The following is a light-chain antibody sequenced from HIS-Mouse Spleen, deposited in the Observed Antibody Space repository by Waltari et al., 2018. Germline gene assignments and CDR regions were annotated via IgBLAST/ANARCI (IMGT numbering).Light chain of an antibody. CDR3: YSTDSIGNHRV. V-gene: IGLV3-10*01. CDR1: ALPKKY. Sequence: SYELTQPPSVSVSPGQTARITCSGDALPKKYAYWYQQKSGQAPVLVIYEDSKRPSGIPGRFAGSSSGTMATLTISGAQVEDEADYYWYSTDSIGNHRVFGGGTKLTVL. CDR2: EDS. J-gene: IGLJ2*01.